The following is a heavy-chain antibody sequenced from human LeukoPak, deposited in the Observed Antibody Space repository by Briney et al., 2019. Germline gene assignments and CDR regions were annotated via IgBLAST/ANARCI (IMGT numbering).Heavy chain of an antibody. CDR2: IYYSGST. D-gene: IGHD6-13*01. CDR1: GGSISSYY. CDR3: ARAKFMAAVWFDP. J-gene: IGHJ5*02. V-gene: IGHV4-59*01. Sequence: PSETLSLTCTVSGGSISSYYWSWIRQPPGKGLEWIGYIYYSGSTNYNPPLKSRVTISVDTSKNQFSLKLSSVTAADTAVYYCARAKFMAAVWFDPWGQGTLVTVSS.